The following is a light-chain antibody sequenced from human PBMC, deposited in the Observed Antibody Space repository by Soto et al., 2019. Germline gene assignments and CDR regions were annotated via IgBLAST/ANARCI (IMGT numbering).Light chain of an antibody. V-gene: IGKV1-39*01. CDR3: QHSYITPYT. J-gene: IGKJ2*01. Sequence: DIQMTQSPSSLSASVGDTVTITCRASQSISVHLNWYQQKPGKVPKLLIYAASNLQSGVPSSFSGIGSETDFALTISSLQPEDFATYYCQHSYITPYTFGQGTKLQIK. CDR1: QSISVH. CDR2: AAS.